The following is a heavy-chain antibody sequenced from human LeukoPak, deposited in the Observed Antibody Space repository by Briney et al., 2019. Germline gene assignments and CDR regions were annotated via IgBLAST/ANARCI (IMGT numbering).Heavy chain of an antibody. Sequence: PGGSLRLSCAAAGFTFSSYAMHWVRQAPGKGLGWVAVISYDGSNKYYADSVKGRFTVSRDNSKNTLYLQMNSLRAEDTAVYYCARDLPGDDSYGMDVWGQGTTVTVSS. J-gene: IGHJ6*02. V-gene: IGHV3-30-3*01. D-gene: IGHD2-21*01. CDR3: ARDLPGDDSYGMDV. CDR1: GFTFSSYA. CDR2: ISYDGSNK.